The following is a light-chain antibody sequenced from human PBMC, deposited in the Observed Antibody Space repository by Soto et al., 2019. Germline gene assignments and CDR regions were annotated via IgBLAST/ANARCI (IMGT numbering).Light chain of an antibody. CDR3: QQYNSYSGT. Sequence: DIQMTQSPSTLSASVGDRVTITCRASQSISSWLAWYQQKPGQAPKLLIYKASSLESGVPSRFSGSGSGTEFTLTISSLQPDDFAPYYCQQYNSYSGTFGQGTKVEI. CDR1: QSISSW. V-gene: IGKV1-5*03. CDR2: KAS. J-gene: IGKJ1*01.